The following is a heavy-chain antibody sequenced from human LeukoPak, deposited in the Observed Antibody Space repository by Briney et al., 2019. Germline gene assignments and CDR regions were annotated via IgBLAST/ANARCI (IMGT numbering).Heavy chain of an antibody. CDR1: GFSFSSYW. Sequence: GGSLRLSCAASGFSFSSYWMTWVRQAPGKGLEWVANIKRDGSEKYYLDSVKGRFTISRDNAKSSLYLQMSSLRAGDTAVYYCATYCSSTSCYTFDYWGQGTLVTVSS. V-gene: IGHV3-7*02. CDR3: ATYCSSTSCYTFDY. D-gene: IGHD2-2*01. CDR2: IKRDGSEK. J-gene: IGHJ4*02.